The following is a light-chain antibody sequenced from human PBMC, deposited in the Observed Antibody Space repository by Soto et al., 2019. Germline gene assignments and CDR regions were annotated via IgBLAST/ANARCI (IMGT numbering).Light chain of an antibody. CDR1: QSVSSSY. J-gene: IGKJ1*01. CDR3: QQYGSSPNT. CDR2: GES. Sequence: EIVLTQSPGTLSLSPGERATLSCRASQSVSSSYLAWYQQKPGQAPRLLIYGESSRDTGIPDRFSGSGSGTDFILTISRLEPEDFAVYYCQQYGSSPNTFGQGTKV. V-gene: IGKV3-20*01.